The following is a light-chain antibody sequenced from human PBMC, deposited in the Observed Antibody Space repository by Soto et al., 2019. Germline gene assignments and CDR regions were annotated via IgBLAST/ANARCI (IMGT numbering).Light chain of an antibody. V-gene: IGKV3-20*01. CDR1: QTISNNY. J-gene: IGKJ1*01. Sequence: EIVLTQSPGTLTLSPGESAALSCRASQTISNNYLVWYRQKPGQAPRLLIYAVSSRAAGIPDRFSGSGSGTDFALTIARLEPEDSAVYYCQQHSNSPWTFGQGTRVGI. CDR3: QQHSNSPWT. CDR2: AVS.